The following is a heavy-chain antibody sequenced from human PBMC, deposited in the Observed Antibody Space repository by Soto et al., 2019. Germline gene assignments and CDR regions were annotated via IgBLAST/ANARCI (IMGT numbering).Heavy chain of an antibody. Sequence: EVQLVESGGGLVQPGGSLRLSCAASGFTVSSNYMSWVRQAPGKGLEWVSVIYSGGSTYYADSVKGRFTISRDNSKNTLYLQMNSLRAEDTAVYYCARAVDTAMGNDYWGQGTLVTVSS. CDR3: ARAVDTAMGNDY. V-gene: IGHV3-66*01. CDR1: GFTVSSNY. D-gene: IGHD5-18*01. CDR2: IYSGGST. J-gene: IGHJ4*02.